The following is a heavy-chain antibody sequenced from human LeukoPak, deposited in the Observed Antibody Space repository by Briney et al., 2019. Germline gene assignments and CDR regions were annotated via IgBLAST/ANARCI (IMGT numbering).Heavy chain of an antibody. CDR3: ARVSYDSSGYYYYYFDY. V-gene: IGHV4-61*01. J-gene: IGHJ4*02. D-gene: IGHD3-22*01. Sequence: SETLSLTCTVSGGSISSSSYYWSWIRQPPGKGLEWIGYTYYSGSTNYNPSLKSRVTISLDTSKNQFSLKLSSVTAADTAVYYCARVSYDSSGYYYYYFDYWGQGTLVIVSS. CDR1: GGSISSSSYY. CDR2: TYYSGST.